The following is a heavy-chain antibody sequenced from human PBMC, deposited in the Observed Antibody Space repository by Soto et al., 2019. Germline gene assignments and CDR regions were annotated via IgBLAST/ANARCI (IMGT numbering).Heavy chain of an antibody. CDR3: ARHRRYCSSTSCNWFDP. D-gene: IGHD2-2*01. CDR2: IYYSGST. J-gene: IGHJ5*02. CDR1: GGSISSSSYY. Sequence: QLQLQESGPGLVKPSETLSLTCTVSGGSISSSSYYWGWIRQPPGKGLEWIGSIYYSGSTYYNPFLKSRVTIAVDTSKNQFSLKLSSVTAADTAVYYCARHRRYCSSTSCNWFDPWGQGTLVTVSS. V-gene: IGHV4-39*01.